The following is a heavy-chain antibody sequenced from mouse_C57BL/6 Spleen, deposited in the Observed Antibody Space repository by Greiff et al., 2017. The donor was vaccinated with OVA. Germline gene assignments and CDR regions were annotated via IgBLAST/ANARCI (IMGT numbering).Heavy chain of an antibody. Sequence: VQLQQPGAELVRPGYSVKLSCKASGYTFTSYWMHWVKQRPIQGLEWIGNIDPSDSETHYNQKFKDKATLTVDKSSSTAYMQLSSLTSEDAAVYYCARTDGKGYWGQGTTLTVSS. CDR2: IDPSDSET. CDR1: GYTFTSYW. D-gene: IGHD1-1*01. V-gene: IGHV1-52*01. CDR3: ARTDGKGY. J-gene: IGHJ2*01.